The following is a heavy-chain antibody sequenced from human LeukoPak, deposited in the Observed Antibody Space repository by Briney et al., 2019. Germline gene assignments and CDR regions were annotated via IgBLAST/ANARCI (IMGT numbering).Heavy chain of an antibody. CDR1: GYTLTSYD. J-gene: IGHJ4*02. Sequence: ASVKVSCKASGYTLTSYDINWVRQATGQGLEWMGWMNPNSGNTGYAQKFQGRVTMTRNTSISTAYMELSSLRSEDTAVYYCARAHSLLWFRGRMYYFDYWGQGTLVTVSS. CDR3: ARAHSLLWFRGRMYYFDY. V-gene: IGHV1-8*01. D-gene: IGHD3-10*01. CDR2: MNPNSGNT.